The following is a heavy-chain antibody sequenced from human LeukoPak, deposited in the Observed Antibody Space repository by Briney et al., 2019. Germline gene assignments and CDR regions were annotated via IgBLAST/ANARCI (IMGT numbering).Heavy chain of an antibody. Sequence: GGCLRLSCAASGFMFSSYWMSWVCQAPGKGLEWVANIKQDGSETYYVDSVKGRFTISRDNANNSLYLQMNSLRAEDTAVSYCTRYSSESVLGGFWGQGTLVTVSS. CDR1: GFMFSSYW. J-gene: IGHJ4*02. CDR3: TRYSSESVLGGF. CDR2: IKQDGSET. V-gene: IGHV3-7*01. D-gene: IGHD5-18*01.